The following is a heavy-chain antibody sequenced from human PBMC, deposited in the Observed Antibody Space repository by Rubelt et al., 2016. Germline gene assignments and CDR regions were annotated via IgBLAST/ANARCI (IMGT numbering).Heavy chain of an antibody. CDR1: GYTFTSYY. Sequence: QVQLVQSGAEVKKPGASVKVSCKASGYTFTSYYMHWVRQAPGQGLEWMGIINPSGGSTTYAQKFQGRVTMTRDTSTSTVYRDLSSLGCEDTAVYYCARVGFYYDSGSYVDWGQGTLVTVSS. V-gene: IGHV1-46*01. CDR3: ARVGFYYDSGSYVD. J-gene: IGHJ4*02. D-gene: IGHD3-10*01. CDR2: INPSGGST.